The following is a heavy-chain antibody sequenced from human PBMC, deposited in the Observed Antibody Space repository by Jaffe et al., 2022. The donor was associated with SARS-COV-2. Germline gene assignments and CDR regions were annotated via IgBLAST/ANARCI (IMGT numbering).Heavy chain of an antibody. V-gene: IGHV4-34*01. CDR2: INHSGST. Sequence: QVQLQQWGAGLLKPSETLSLTCAVYGGSFSGYYWSWIRQPPGKGLEWIGEINHSGSTNYNPSLKSRVTISVDTSKNQFSLKLSSVTAADTAVYYCARAQGTSCYACYYYYYMDVWGKGTTVTVSS. D-gene: IGHD2-2*01. CDR1: GGSFSGYY. CDR3: ARAQGTSCYACYYYYYMDV. J-gene: IGHJ6*03.